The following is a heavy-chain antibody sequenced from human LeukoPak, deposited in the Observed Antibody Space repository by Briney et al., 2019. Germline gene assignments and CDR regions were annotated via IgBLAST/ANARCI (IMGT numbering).Heavy chain of an antibody. CDR2: INPNSGGT. Sequence: ASVKVSCKASGYTFTGYYMHWVRQAPGQGLEWMGWINPNSGGTNYAQKFQGRVTMTRDTSISTAYMELSRLRSDGTAVYYCARDQVREDWFDPWGQGTLVTVSS. CDR3: ARDQVREDWFDP. V-gene: IGHV1-2*02. CDR1: GYTFTGYY. D-gene: IGHD4-4*01. J-gene: IGHJ5*02.